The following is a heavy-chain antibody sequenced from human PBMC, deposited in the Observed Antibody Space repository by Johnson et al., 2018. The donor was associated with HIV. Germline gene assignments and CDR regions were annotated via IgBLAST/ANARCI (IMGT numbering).Heavy chain of an antibody. V-gene: IGHV3-9*01. CDR2: ISWNSGSI. CDR3: ARGATRYKTDGSKYDGAFDI. D-gene: IGHD1-26*01. CDR1: GFTFSSYA. Sequence: VQLVESGGGVVQPGRSLRLSCAASGFTFSSYAMSWVRQAPGKGLEWVSAISWNSGSIGYADSVKGRFTISRDNAKNSLYLQMNSLRAEDTALYYCARGATRYKTDGSKYDGAFDIWGQGSMVTVSS. J-gene: IGHJ3*02.